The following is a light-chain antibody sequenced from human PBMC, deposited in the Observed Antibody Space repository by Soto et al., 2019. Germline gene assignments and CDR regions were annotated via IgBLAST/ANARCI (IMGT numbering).Light chain of an antibody. CDR1: QSVSSSY. V-gene: IGKV3-20*01. CDR3: QQYGRSPST. J-gene: IGKJ2*01. CDR2: DAS. Sequence: EIVLTQSPGTLSLSPGERATPSCRASQSVSSSYLAWYQQKPGQSPRLLIYDASSRATGIPDRFSGSGSVPEFNLSISRREPEEFAGYFCQQYGRSPSTFGQGTKLELK.